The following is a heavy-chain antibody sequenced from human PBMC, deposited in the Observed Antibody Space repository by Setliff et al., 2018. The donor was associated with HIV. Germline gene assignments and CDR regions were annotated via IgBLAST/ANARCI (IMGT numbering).Heavy chain of an antibody. V-gene: IGHV1-2*06. CDR1: GYTFTDFY. CDR2: INPKSGVA. D-gene: IGHD7-27*01. Sequence: GASVKVSCKASGYTFTDFYIHWVRQAPGQGLEWIGRINPKSGVADYLKKFQGRVTMTTDTSTNTAHMELIRPRFDDTAVYYCARQLSNSLDYWGQGTLVTVSS. CDR3: ARQLSNSLDY. J-gene: IGHJ4*02.